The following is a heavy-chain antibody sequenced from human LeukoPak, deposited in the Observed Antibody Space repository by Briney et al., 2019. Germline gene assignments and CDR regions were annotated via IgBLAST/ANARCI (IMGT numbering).Heavy chain of an antibody. V-gene: IGHV4-59*11. D-gene: IGHD6-13*01. CDR2: ISYTGRP. CDR3: ARVVMSGSWYFDY. CDR1: GGSISSHF. J-gene: IGHJ4*02. Sequence: SETLSLTCTVSGGSISSHFWSWIRQPPGKELKWIWYISYTGRPNYNPSLMSRVSISIDTSKNQFSLNLSSVTAVDTAVYYCARVVMSGSWYFDYWGQGTLVTVSS.